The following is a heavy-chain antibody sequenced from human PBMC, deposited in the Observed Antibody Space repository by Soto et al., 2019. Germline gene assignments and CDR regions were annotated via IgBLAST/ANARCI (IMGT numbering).Heavy chain of an antibody. CDR2: INGDGTDT. CDR3: AREVGRGSGSYYLHY. J-gene: IGHJ4*02. D-gene: IGHD3-16*01. Sequence: EVQLVESGGGLVQPGGSLIHSSAASGFTFCMYWMHWVRQAPGKGLMWVSRINGDGTDTTYADSVKGRFTISRDNAKNTVYLQMNGLRAEDTAVYYCAREVGRGSGSYYLHYWGQETLVTVSS. V-gene: IGHV3-74*03. CDR1: GFTFCMYW.